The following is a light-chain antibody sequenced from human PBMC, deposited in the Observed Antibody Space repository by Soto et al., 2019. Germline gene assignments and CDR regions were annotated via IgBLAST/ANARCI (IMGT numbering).Light chain of an antibody. CDR3: NSYTWRTKYV. J-gene: IGLJ1*01. Sequence: QSVLTQPASVSGSPGQPITVSCTGTSSDVGAYDYVSWYQHHPGKAPKLIIYEVTNRPSGVSNRFSGSKSGNTASLTISGLPAEDVADYYCNSYTWRTKYVVGHGTKVTVL. CDR2: EVT. CDR1: SSDVGAYDY. V-gene: IGLV2-14*01.